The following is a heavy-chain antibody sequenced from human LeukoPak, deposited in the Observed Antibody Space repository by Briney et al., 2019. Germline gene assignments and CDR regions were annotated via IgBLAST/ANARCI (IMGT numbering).Heavy chain of an antibody. D-gene: IGHD3-22*01. Sequence: PSETLSLTCAVYGGSFSGYYWSWIRQPPGKGLEWIGEINHSGSTNYNPSLKSRVTISVDTSKNQFSLKLSSVTAADTAVYYCAREWGLRTTYYYDSSGYYSAIFVYWGQGTLVTVSS. J-gene: IGHJ4*02. CDR1: GGSFSGYY. V-gene: IGHV4-34*01. CDR3: AREWGLRTTYYYDSSGYYSAIFVY. CDR2: INHSGST.